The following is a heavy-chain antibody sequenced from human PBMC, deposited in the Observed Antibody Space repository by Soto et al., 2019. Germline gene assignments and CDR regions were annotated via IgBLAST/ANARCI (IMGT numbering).Heavy chain of an antibody. D-gene: IGHD1-26*01. CDR2: TYYRSKWYY. CDR1: GDSVSSNSAG. Sequence: LSLTCAITGDSVSSNSAGWSWVRQSPSRGLEWLGRTYYRSKWYYEYAVSVRGRITINPDTSKNQYSLQLNSVTPEDTAVYLCARGEQYSGRIFDYWGQGTLVTVSS. V-gene: IGHV6-1*01. J-gene: IGHJ4*01. CDR3: ARGEQYSGRIFDY.